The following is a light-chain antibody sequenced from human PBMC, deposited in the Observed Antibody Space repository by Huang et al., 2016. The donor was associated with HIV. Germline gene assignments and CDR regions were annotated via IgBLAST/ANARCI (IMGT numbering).Light chain of an antibody. Sequence: DVVLTQSPLSLPGTLGQPASISCKSSQSLVSSDGDIYLNWFHHRPGQYPRRLIYKGAKRDARVPARFSSSGSDTYFKLIISSVEAEDVRFYYYLQGSHWPGAFGQGTKVEIK. J-gene: IGKJ1*01. V-gene: IGKV2-30*01. CDR3: LQGSHWPGA. CDR1: QSLVSSDGDIY. CDR2: KGA.